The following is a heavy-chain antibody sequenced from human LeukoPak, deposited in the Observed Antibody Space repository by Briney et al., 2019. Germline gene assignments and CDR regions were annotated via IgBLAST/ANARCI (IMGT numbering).Heavy chain of an antibody. J-gene: IGHJ4*02. Sequence: GESLKISCKGSGYSFTSYWIGWVRQMPGKGLEWMGIIYPGDSDTRYSPSFQGQVTISADKSISTAYLQWSSLKASDTAMYYCARGPSDYYDSSGYGDYWGQGTLVTVS. CDR2: IYPGDSDT. CDR3: ARGPSDYYDSSGYGDY. CDR1: GYSFTSYW. V-gene: IGHV5-51*01. D-gene: IGHD3-22*01.